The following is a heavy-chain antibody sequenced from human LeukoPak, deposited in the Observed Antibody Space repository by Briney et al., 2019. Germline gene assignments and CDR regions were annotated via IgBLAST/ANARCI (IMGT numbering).Heavy chain of an antibody. Sequence: GGSLRLSCAASGFTFSSYGMHWVRQAPGKGLEWVAFIRYDGSNKYYADSVKGRFTISRDNFKNTLYLQMNSLRAEDTAVYYCAKVRQWELYFDYWGQGTLVTVSS. V-gene: IGHV3-30*02. D-gene: IGHD1-26*01. CDR1: GFTFSSYG. CDR2: IRYDGSNK. J-gene: IGHJ4*02. CDR3: AKVRQWELYFDY.